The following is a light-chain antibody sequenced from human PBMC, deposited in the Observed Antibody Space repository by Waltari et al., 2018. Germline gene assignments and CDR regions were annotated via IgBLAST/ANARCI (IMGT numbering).Light chain of an antibody. Sequence: ELVMTQSPATLSVSPGESASPSCRASRSASTSLARYQQTPGQAPRLLIYRASTRAAGIPDRFSGSGSGTEFTLTISSLQSEDSAIYYCQQYNIWPWTFGQGTKVDIK. J-gene: IGKJ1*01. V-gene: IGKV3-15*01. CDR1: RSASTS. CDR2: RAS. CDR3: QQYNIWPWT.